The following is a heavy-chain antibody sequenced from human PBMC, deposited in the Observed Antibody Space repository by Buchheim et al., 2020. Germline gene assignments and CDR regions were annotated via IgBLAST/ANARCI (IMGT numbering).Heavy chain of an antibody. Sequence: QVQLVESGGGVVQPGRSLRLSCAASGFTFSSYAMHWVRQAPGKGLEWVAVISYDGSNKYYAGSVKGRFTISRDNSKNTLYLQMNSLRAEDTAVYYCAREGDYYYYGMDVWGQGTT. D-gene: IGHD3-16*01. CDR1: GFTFSSYA. J-gene: IGHJ6*02. CDR3: AREGDYYYYGMDV. V-gene: IGHV3-30*04. CDR2: ISYDGSNK.